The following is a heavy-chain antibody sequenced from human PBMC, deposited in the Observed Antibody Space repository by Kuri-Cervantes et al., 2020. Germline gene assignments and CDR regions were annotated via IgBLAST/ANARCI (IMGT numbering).Heavy chain of an antibody. V-gene: IGHV3-11*04. Sequence: GGSLRLSCVVSGFTLNDYHMNWIRQAPGKGLEWVSHISSTGINIYYADSVKGRFTISRDDAKKSLYLQMNSLGAEDTAVYYCARGDAFDLWGQGTLVTVSS. J-gene: IGHJ1*01. CDR1: GFTLNDYH. CDR2: ISSTGINI. CDR3: ARGDAFDL. D-gene: IGHD3-16*01.